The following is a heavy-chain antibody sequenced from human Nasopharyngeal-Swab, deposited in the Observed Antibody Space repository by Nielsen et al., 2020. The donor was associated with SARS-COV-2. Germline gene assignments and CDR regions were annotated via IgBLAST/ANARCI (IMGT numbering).Heavy chain of an antibody. Sequence: GGSLRLSCKGSGSSLTNYWITWVRQMPGNFLEWVGRIVPSDSYTNYSPSFQGHVTISADKSISTAYLQWSSLKASDTAMYYCARLRSDTSYYNYYYMDVWGKGTTVTVSS. D-gene: IGHD2-2*02. CDR3: ARLRSDTSYYNYYYMDV. CDR1: GSSLTNYW. V-gene: IGHV5-10-1*01. CDR2: IVPSDSYT. J-gene: IGHJ6*03.